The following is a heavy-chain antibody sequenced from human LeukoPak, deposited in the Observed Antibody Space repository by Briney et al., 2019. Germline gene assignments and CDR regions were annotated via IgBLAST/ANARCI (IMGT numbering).Heavy chain of an antibody. CDR3: ARDTGNSGGASFDY. J-gene: IGHJ4*02. D-gene: IGHD1-26*01. CDR1: GFTFSSYG. Sequence: GESLRLSCAASGFTFSSYGMHWVRQAPGKGLEWVAVIWYDGSNKYYADSVKGRFTISRDNSKNTLYLQMNSLRAEDTAVYYCARDTGNSGGASFDYWGQGTLVTVSS. CDR2: IWYDGSNK. V-gene: IGHV3-33*01.